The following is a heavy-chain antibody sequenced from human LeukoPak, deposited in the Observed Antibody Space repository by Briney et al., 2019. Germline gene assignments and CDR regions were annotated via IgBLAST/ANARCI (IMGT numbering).Heavy chain of an antibody. V-gene: IGHV4-34*01. D-gene: IGHD3-22*01. J-gene: IGHJ4*02. CDR3: ATIYDSSGYYHY. CDR2: INHSGST. CDR1: GGSFSVYY. Sequence: SSETLSLTCAVYGGSFSVYYWSWIRQPPGKGLEWIGEINHSGSTNYNPSLKSRVTISVDTSKNQFSLKLSSVTAADTAVYYCATIYDSSGYYHYWGQGTLVTVSS.